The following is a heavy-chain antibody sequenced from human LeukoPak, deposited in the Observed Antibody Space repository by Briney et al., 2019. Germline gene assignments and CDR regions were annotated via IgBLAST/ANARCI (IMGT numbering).Heavy chain of an antibody. CDR1: GFTFSSYA. D-gene: IGHD3-10*01. J-gene: IGHJ3*02. V-gene: IGHV3-30*04. CDR2: ISYDGSNK. Sequence: SGGSLRLSCAASGFTFSSYAMHWVRQAPGKGLEWVAVISYDGSNKYYADSVKGRFTISRDNSKNTLYLQMNSLRAEDTAVYYCAREKVRWFGESRDAFAIWGQGTMVTVSS. CDR3: AREKVRWFGESRDAFAI.